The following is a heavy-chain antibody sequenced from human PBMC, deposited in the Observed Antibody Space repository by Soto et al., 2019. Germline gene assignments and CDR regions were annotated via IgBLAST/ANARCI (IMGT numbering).Heavy chain of an antibody. CDR1: EYTFTNYY. Sequence: ASVKVSCKASEYTFTNYYIHWVRQAPGQGLEWLGLINPSGGSTTYAQKFQGRVTMTRDTSTSTVYMELSSLKSEDTAVYFCATHDYIKNSGFFDYWGQGALVTVSS. CDR2: INPSGGST. V-gene: IGHV1-46*01. D-gene: IGHD4-4*01. J-gene: IGHJ4*02. CDR3: ATHDYIKNSGFFDY.